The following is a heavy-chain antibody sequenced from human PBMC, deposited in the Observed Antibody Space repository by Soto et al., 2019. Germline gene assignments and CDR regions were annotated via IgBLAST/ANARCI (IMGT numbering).Heavy chain of an antibody. V-gene: IGHV3-73*02. Sequence: EVQLVESGGGLVQPGGSLKLSCAASGFSFSDSAIHWVRQASGKGLEWVGRTRSKAHSYATAFAASVKGRFTISRDDSKNSVYRQMNRLKTEDPAVYYCTRHTVDYWGQVTLVTVSS. CDR1: GFSFSDSA. D-gene: IGHD4-4*01. CDR3: TRHTVDY. J-gene: IGHJ4*02. CDR2: TRSKAHSYAT.